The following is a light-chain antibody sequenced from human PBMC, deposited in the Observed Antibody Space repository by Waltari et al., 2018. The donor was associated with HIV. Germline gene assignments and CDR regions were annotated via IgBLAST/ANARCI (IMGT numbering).Light chain of an antibody. J-gene: IGLJ1*01. Sequence: QSVLTQPPSASETPGQRVTISCSGSSSNHGRNYVYWYQHLPGTAPKLLIYRNNQRPSGVPDRFSGSKSGTSASLAISGLRSEDEADYYCAAWGDSLTSFVFGTGTKVTVL. CDR2: RNN. CDR1: SSNHGRNY. V-gene: IGLV1-47*01. CDR3: AAWGDSLTSFV.